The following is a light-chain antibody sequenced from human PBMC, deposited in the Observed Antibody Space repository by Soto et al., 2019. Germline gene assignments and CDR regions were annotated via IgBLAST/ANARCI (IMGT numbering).Light chain of an antibody. CDR1: QSISSW. V-gene: IGKV1-5*01. Sequence: DIQMTQSPSTLSASVGDRVTITCRASQSISSWLAWYQQKPGKAPKLLIYDASILQTGVPSRFSGSGSGTDFTFTITSLQPEDIATYYCQQYDILPITFGGGTKVDIK. J-gene: IGKJ4*01. CDR3: QQYDILPIT. CDR2: DAS.